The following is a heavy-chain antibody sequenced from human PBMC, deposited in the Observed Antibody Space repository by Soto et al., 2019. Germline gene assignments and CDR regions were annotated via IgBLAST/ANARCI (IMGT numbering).Heavy chain of an antibody. V-gene: IGHV1-2*02. Sequence: QVYLLQSGAEVKKVGASVTVSCKTSRYTFSAYYVHWARRAPGRGFQWLGWINPSNEVTTFSEFFQGRITMTRDTSTNTVHMELNRLTSDDTAVYYCMRGGWGDSPIDSWGQGTQVTVSS. J-gene: IGHJ4*02. D-gene: IGHD1-26*01. CDR2: INPSNEVT. CDR3: MRGGWGDSPIDS. CDR1: RYTFSAYY.